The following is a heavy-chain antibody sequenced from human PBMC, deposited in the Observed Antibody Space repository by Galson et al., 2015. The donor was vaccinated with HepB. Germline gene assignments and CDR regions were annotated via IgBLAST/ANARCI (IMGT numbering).Heavy chain of an antibody. CDR3: AREGGSNFDY. V-gene: IGHV6-1*01. CDR2: TYYRSKWIN. Sequence: WIRRSPSRGLEWLGRTYYRSKWINDYAVSVKSRITINPDTSKNHFSLQLKSVTPEDTAMYYCAREGGSNFDYWGQGTLVTVSS. D-gene: IGHD1-26*01. J-gene: IGHJ4*02.